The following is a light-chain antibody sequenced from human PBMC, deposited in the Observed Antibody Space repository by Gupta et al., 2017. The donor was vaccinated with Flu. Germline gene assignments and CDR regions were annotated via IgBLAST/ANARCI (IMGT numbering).Light chain of an antibody. J-gene: IGKJ1*01. Sequence: LSGAVGDRVTITCRASQSISNYLNWYQQKPGKAPKLLIYAASSLQSGVPSRFSGSGSGTDFTLTISSLQPEDFATYYCQQSYSTPWTFGQGTKVEIK. V-gene: IGKV1-39*01. CDR3: QQSYSTPWT. CDR1: QSISNY. CDR2: AAS.